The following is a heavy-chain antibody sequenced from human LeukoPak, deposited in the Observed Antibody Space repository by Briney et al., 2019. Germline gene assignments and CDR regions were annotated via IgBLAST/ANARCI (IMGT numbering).Heavy chain of an antibody. D-gene: IGHD2-2*02. Sequence: PSETLSLTCAVSGGSISSSNWWSWVRQPPGKGLEWIGEIYHSGSTNYNPSLKSRVTISVDKSKYQFSLKLSSVTAADTAVYYCARDCSSTSCYNYYYGMDVWGKGTTVTVSS. CDR3: ARDCSSTSCYNYYYGMDV. CDR2: IYHSGST. CDR1: GGSISSSNW. V-gene: IGHV4-4*02. J-gene: IGHJ6*04.